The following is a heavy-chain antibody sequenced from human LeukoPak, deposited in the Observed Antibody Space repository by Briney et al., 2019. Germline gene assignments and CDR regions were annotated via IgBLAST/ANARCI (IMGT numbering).Heavy chain of an antibody. V-gene: IGHV3-23*01. D-gene: IGHD3-22*01. J-gene: IGHJ4*02. CDR3: ARGGGYYYDSSGYYYSD. Sequence: PGGSLRLSCAASGFTFSSYAMSWVRQAPGKGLEWVSAISGSGGSTYYADSVKGRFTISRDNSKNTLYLQMNSLRAEDTAVYYCARGGGYYYDSSGYYYSDWGQGTLVTVSS. CDR1: GFTFSSYA. CDR2: ISGSGGST.